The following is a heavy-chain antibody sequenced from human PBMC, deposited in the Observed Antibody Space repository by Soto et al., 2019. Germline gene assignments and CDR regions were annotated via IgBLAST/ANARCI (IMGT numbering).Heavy chain of an antibody. CDR3: AKGAKSWYGEYFDY. CDR1: EFTFTNYA. J-gene: IGHJ4*02. Sequence: GGSLRLSCAASEFTFTNYAMSWVRQAPGKGLEWVSAISTTGGSTYYADSVKGRFTISRDNSKNTLYLQMNSLRAEDTAVYYCAKGAKSWYGEYFDYWGQGALVTVSS. CDR2: ISTTGGST. D-gene: IGHD6-13*01. V-gene: IGHV3-23*01.